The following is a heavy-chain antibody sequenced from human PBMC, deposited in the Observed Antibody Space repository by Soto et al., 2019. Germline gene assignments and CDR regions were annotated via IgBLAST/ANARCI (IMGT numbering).Heavy chain of an antibody. CDR2: INSHNGVT. V-gene: IGHV1-18*01. CDR3: EGDHGNYGTFDQ. CDR1: GDISPRYG. J-gene: IGHJ4*02. D-gene: IGHD4-17*01. Sequence: QVQLVQSGPEVKKPGALVKVSCKASGDISPRYGISWVRQAPGQGLEWLGWINSHNGVTNYAQSLQGRVTLTTDSSTSTAYMEVRSLRFDDTAVYYCEGDHGNYGTFDQWGQGTLVTVSS.